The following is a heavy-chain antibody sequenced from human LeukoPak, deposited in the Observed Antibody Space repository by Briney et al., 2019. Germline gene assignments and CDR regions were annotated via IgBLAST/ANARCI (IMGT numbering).Heavy chain of an antibody. D-gene: IGHD5-18*01. CDR3: ARRGYSTYGMDV. V-gene: IGHV3-11*01. J-gene: IGHJ6*02. CDR2: ISTSVSSL. Sequence: GGSLRLSCAASGFTFSDYYMSRIRQAPGKGLEWVSYISTSVSSLWYADSVKGRFTISRDNAKNSLYLQMNSLRAEDTAVYCCARRGYSTYGMDVWGQGTTVTVSS. CDR1: GFTFSDYY.